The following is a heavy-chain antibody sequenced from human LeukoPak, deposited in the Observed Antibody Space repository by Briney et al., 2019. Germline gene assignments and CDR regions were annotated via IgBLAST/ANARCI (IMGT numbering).Heavy chain of an antibody. D-gene: IGHD5-18*01. Sequence: ASVKVSCKASGGTFSSYAISWVRQAPGQGLEWMGRIIPIFGTANYAQKFQGRGTITTDESTSTAYMELGSLRSEDTAVYYCARSLYGYSYGDNFDYWGQGTLVTVSS. CDR1: GGTFSSYA. CDR2: IIPIFGTA. V-gene: IGHV1-69*05. CDR3: ARSLYGYSYGDNFDY. J-gene: IGHJ4*02.